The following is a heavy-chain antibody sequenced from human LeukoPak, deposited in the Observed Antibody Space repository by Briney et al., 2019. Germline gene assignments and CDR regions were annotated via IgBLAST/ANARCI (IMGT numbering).Heavy chain of an antibody. V-gene: IGHV4-34*01. CDR2: INHSGST. CDR1: GGSFSGYY. CDR3: ARGPFGVVINRRFFDY. J-gene: IGHJ4*02. Sequence: SETLSLTCAVYGGSFSGYYWSWIRQPPGKGLEWIGEINHSGSTNYNPSLKSRVTISVDTYKNQFSLKLSSVTAADTAVYYCARGPFGVVINRRFFDYWGQGTLVTVSS. D-gene: IGHD3-3*01.